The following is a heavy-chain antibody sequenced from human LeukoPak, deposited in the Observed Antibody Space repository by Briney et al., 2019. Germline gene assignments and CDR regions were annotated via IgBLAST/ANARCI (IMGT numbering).Heavy chain of an antibody. V-gene: IGHV1-8*01. CDR2: MNPNSGNT. J-gene: IGHJ4*02. CDR1: GYTFTSYD. Sequence: GASVKVSCKASGYTFTSYDINWVRQATGRGLEWMGWMNPNSGNTGYAQKFQGRVTMTRNTSISTAYMELSSLRSEDTAVYYCAREDPRGGNSGVDYWGQGTLVTVSS. D-gene: IGHD4-23*01. CDR3: AREDPRGGNSGVDY.